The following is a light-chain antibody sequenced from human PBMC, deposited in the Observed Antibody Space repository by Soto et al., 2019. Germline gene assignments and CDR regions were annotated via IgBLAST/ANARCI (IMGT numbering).Light chain of an antibody. Sequence: QSALTQPRSVSGSPGQSVTISCTGTSSYVGGYYYVSWYQQHPGKAPKLIIYDVSQRPSGVPERFSGSTSGNAASLTISGLLTEDEADYFCCSYAGSYVFGTGTKVTVL. CDR1: SSYVGGYYY. CDR3: CSYAGSYV. CDR2: DVS. J-gene: IGLJ1*01. V-gene: IGLV2-11*01.